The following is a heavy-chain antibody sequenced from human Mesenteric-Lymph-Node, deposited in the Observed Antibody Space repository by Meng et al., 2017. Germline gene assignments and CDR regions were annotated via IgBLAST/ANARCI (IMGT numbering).Heavy chain of an antibody. D-gene: IGHD1-26*01. V-gene: IGHV1-3*01. Sequence: QVQLVQSGAEVKKPGASVKVSCKSSGYTFTNYAIQWVRQAPGQRLEWMGWINSGNGKKKYSEKFQGRVTITRDTSATTAYMELSSLRSEDMAVYYCARGLWEQSRYYFDSWGQGTLVTVSS. CDR1: GYTFTNYA. J-gene: IGHJ4*02. CDR2: INSGNGKK. CDR3: ARGLWEQSRYYFDS.